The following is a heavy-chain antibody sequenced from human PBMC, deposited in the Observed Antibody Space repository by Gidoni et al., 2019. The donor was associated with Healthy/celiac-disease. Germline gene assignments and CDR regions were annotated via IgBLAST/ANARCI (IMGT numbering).Heavy chain of an antibody. CDR1: GCTFVEYG. D-gene: IGHD3-9*01. CDR2: INWNGGST. CDR3: ARARNYDILTGYYRGGYFDY. Sequence: EVQLVESGGGVVRPGGSLRLSCAASGCTFVEYGRSWVRQAPGKGLECVSGINWNGGSTVYADSVKCRFTISRDNAKNSLYLQMNSLRAEDTALYYCARARNYDILTGYYRGGYFDYWGQGTLVTVSS. V-gene: IGHV3-20*04. J-gene: IGHJ4*02.